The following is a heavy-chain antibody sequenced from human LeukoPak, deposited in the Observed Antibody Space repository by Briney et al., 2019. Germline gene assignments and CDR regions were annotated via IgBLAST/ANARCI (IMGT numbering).Heavy chain of an antibody. J-gene: IGHJ4*02. CDR1: GFTFSDYY. Sequence: PGGSLRLSCAASGFTFSDYYMSWIRQAPGKGLEWVSYISSSGSTIYYADSVKGRFTISRDNAKNSLYLQMNSLRAEDTAVYYCARDYDFWSGYRVFGYWGQGTLVTVSS. D-gene: IGHD3-3*01. CDR2: ISSSGSTI. CDR3: ARDYDFWSGYRVFGY. V-gene: IGHV3-11*04.